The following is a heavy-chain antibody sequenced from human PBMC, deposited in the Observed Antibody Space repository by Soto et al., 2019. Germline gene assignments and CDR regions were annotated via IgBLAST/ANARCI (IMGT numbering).Heavy chain of an antibody. Sequence: PSETLSPTCTVPGGSISSGYYSWSWARQPPGKGQEWIGYIYYSGSTNYNPSLKSRVTISVDTSKNQFSLKLSSVTAADTAVYYWARDWFGIGVWGQVTLVTVSS. CDR1: GGSISSGYYS. J-gene: IGHJ4*02. CDR2: IYYSGST. V-gene: IGHV4-61*01. D-gene: IGHD3-10*01. CDR3: ARDWFGIGV.